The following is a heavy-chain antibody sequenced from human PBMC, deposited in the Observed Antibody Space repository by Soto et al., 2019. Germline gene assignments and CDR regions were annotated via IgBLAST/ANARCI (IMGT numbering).Heavy chain of an antibody. Sequence: EVRLVESGGGLVQPGGSLRLSCAASGFIVSSNYMTWVRQAPGKGLEWVSLLYSGGATHYAASVKGRFTISSHSSQNTLFLQMNSLRTEDTATYYCLRGRYGSQIHWGQRTKVTVSS. V-gene: IGHV3-53*04. CDR2: LYSGGAT. J-gene: IGHJ4*02. D-gene: IGHD3-10*01. CDR3: LRGRYGSQIH. CDR1: GFIVSSNY.